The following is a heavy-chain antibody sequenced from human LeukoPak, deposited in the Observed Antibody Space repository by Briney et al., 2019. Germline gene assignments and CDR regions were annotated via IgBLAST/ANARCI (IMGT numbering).Heavy chain of an antibody. CDR1: GNTFTAFY. Sequence: AASVKVSCKASGNTFTAFYIHWVRQAPGQGLEWMGWINPNNGDTNYAQKFQGRVTMTRDTSIRTAYMELNRLRSDDTAIYYCARDGGEKSFDSWGQGVLVTVSS. V-gene: IGHV1-2*02. CDR2: INPNNGDT. CDR3: ARDGGEKSFDS. D-gene: IGHD2-15*01. J-gene: IGHJ4*02.